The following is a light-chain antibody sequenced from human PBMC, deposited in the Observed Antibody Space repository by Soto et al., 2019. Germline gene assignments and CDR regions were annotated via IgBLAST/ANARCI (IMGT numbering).Light chain of an antibody. CDR1: QSVSSN. J-gene: IGKJ5*01. Sequence: EIVMTQSPATLSVSPGERATLSCRASQSVSSNLAWYQQKPGQSPRLLIYDVSNRATGVPARFSGSGSETDFTLTISGLRSEDSAVYVCKQYNNWPFSVGKGTRREIK. CDR3: KQYNNWPFS. V-gene: IGKV3-15*01. CDR2: DVS.